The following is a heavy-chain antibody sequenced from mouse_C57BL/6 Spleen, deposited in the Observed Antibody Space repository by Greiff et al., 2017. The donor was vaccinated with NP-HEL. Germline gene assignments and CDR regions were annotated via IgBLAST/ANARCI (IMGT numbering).Heavy chain of an antibody. CDR3: ARERGDAMDY. CDR1: GFTFSSYA. Sequence: EVQVVESGGGLVKPGGSLKLSCAASGFTFSSYAMSWVRQTPEKRLEWVATISDGGSYTYYPDNVKGRFTISRDNAKNNLYLQMSHLKSEDIAMYYCARERGDAMDYWGQGTSVTVSS. J-gene: IGHJ4*01. CDR2: ISDGGSYT. V-gene: IGHV5-4*01.